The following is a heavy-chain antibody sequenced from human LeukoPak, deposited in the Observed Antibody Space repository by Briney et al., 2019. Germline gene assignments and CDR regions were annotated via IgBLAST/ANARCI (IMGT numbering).Heavy chain of an antibody. CDR2: IKQDGSGK. J-gene: IGHJ4*02. Sequence: PGGSLRLSCAASGFTFSSYWMSWVRQAPGKGLEWVANIKQDGSGKYYVDSVKGRFTISRDNAKNSLYLQMNSLRAEDTAVYYCARETRYYDYVWGSYRYSVEYFDYWGQGTLVTVSS. CDR3: ARETRYYDYVWGSYRYSVEYFDY. D-gene: IGHD3-16*02. CDR1: GFTFSSYW. V-gene: IGHV3-7*01.